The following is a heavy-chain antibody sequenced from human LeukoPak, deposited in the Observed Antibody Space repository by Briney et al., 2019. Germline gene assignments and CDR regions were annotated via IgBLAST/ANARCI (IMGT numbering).Heavy chain of an antibody. V-gene: IGHV4-34*01. Sequence: PSETLSLTCAVFGGSFDGYYWSWIRQSPGKGLEWIGEINHSGSTNYNPSLKSRVTISVDTSKNQFSLKLSSVTAADTAVYYCARLPVVVISPFHAFDIWGQGTMVTVSS. D-gene: IGHD3-22*01. J-gene: IGHJ3*02. CDR3: ARLPVVVISPFHAFDI. CDR1: GGSFDGYY. CDR2: INHSGST.